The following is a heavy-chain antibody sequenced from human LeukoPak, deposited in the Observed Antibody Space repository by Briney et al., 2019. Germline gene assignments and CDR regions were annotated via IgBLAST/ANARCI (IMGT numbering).Heavy chain of an antibody. Sequence: GGSLRLSCAASGFTFNSYAMSWVRQAPGKGLEWVSAINPGGSDTYYADSVRGRFTISRDNSKNTLYLQMSSLRAEDSAVYYCAKRGGYETMAAFDYWGQGTLVTVSS. CDR1: GFTFNSYA. CDR3: AKRGGYETMAAFDY. D-gene: IGHD3-10*01. V-gene: IGHV3-23*01. J-gene: IGHJ4*02. CDR2: INPGGSDT.